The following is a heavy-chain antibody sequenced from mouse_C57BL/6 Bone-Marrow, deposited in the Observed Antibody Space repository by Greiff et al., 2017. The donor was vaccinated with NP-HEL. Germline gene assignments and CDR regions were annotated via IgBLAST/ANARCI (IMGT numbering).Heavy chain of an antibody. Sequence: EVKVVESGGDLVKPGGSLKLSCAASGFTFSSYGMSWVRQTPDKRLEWVANISSGGSYTYYPDSVKGRFTISRDNAKNTLYLQMSSLKSEDTAMDYCAGHRGYDYNVWFAYWGQGTLVTVSA. J-gene: IGHJ3*01. CDR3: AGHRGYDYNVWFAY. D-gene: IGHD2-4*01. CDR2: ISSGGSYT. V-gene: IGHV5-6*01. CDR1: GFTFSSYG.